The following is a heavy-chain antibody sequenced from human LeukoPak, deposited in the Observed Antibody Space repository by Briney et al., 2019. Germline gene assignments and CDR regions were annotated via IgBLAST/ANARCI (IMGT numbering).Heavy chain of an antibody. CDR1: GFTFSSYA. Sequence: GGSLRPSCAASGFTFSSYAMSWVRQAPGKGLEWVSAISGSGGSTYYADSVKGRFTISRDNSKNTLYLQMNSLRAEDTAVYYCAKDLYSGYSYGSVPDYWGQGALVTVSS. D-gene: IGHD5-18*01. CDR2: ISGSGGST. V-gene: IGHV3-23*01. J-gene: IGHJ4*02. CDR3: AKDLYSGYSYGSVPDY.